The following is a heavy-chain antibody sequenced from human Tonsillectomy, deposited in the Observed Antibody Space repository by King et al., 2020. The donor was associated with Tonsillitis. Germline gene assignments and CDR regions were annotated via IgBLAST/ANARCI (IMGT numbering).Heavy chain of an antibody. D-gene: IGHD3-22*01. CDR3: ARQGRRYGTYDSSGYYYAPFDY. CDR1: GGSISSSSYY. V-gene: IGHV4-39*01. CDR2: IYYSGST. J-gene: IGHJ4*02. Sequence: QLQESGPGLVKPSETLSLTCTVSGGSISSSSYYWGWIRQPPGQGLEWIGSIYYSGSTYYKPSLKRRVTISVDTSKNQFSLKLSSVTAADTAVYYCARQGRRYGTYDSSGYYYAPFDYWGQGTLVTVSS.